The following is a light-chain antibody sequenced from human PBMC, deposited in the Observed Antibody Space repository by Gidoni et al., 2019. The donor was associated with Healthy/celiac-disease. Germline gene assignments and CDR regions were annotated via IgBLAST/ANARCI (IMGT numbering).Light chain of an antibody. CDR2: AAS. Sequence: DIQRTQSPSSLSASVGDRVTITCRASQSISSYLNWYQQKPGKAPKLLIYAASSLQSGVPSRFSGSGSGTDFTLTISSLQPEDFATYYCQQSYRTPYTFXQXTKLEIK. CDR1: QSISSY. J-gene: IGKJ2*01. CDR3: QQSYRTPYT. V-gene: IGKV1-39*01.